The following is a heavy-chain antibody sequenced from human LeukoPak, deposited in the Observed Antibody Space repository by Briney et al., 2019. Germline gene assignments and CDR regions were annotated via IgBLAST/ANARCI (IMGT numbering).Heavy chain of an antibody. V-gene: IGHV4-30-2*01. CDR3: ARVDNNGGNTLYFDY. CDR1: GGSISSGGYS. Sequence: SETLSLTCAVSGGSISSGGYSWSWIRQPPGKGLEWIGYIYHSGSTYYNPSLKSRVTISVDRSKNQFSLKLSSVTAADTAVYYCARVDNNGGNTLYFDYWGQGTLVTVPS. J-gene: IGHJ4*02. D-gene: IGHD4-23*01. CDR2: IYHSGST.